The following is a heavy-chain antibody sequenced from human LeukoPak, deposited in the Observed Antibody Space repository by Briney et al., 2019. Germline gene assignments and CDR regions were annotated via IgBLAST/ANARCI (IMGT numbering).Heavy chain of an antibody. CDR3: ARVGLYCSGGSCYLGFDY. CDR2: INHSGST. V-gene: IGHV4-34*01. D-gene: IGHD2-15*01. CDR1: GGSFSGYY. Sequence: SETLSLTCAVYGGSFSGYYWSWIRQPPGKGLEWIGEINHSGSTNYNPSLKSRVTISVDTSKNQFSLKLSSVTAAGTAVYYCARVGLYCSGGSCYLGFDYWGQGTLVTVSS. J-gene: IGHJ4*02.